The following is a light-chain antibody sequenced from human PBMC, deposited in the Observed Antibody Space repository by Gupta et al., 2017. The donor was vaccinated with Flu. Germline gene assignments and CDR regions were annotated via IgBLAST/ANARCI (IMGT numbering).Light chain of an antibody. V-gene: IGKV1-8*01. CDR1: QGISSY. J-gene: IGKJ3*01. CDR3: QHYYNYPLT. CDR2: AAS. Sequence: AIQITQSPSSLSASTGDRVTITCRASQGISSYLAWYQQKPGKAPKLLIYAASTLQTGVPSRFSGSGSGTDFTLTISSMQSEDFATYYCQHYYNYPLTFGPGTKVDFK.